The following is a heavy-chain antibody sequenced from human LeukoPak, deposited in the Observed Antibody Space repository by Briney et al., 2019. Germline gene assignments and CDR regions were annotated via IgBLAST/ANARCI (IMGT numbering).Heavy chain of an antibody. D-gene: IGHD6-13*01. CDR2: INTNTGNP. CDR3: ARDRVSGIAAAGAEYFQH. CDR1: GYTFTSYA. J-gene: IGHJ1*01. V-gene: IGHV7-4-1*02. Sequence: ASVKVSCKASGYTFTSYAMNWVRQAPGQGLEWMGWINTNTGNPTYAQGFTGRFVFSLDTSVSTAYLQISSLKAEDTAVYYCARDRVSGIAAAGAEYFQHWGQGTLVTVSS.